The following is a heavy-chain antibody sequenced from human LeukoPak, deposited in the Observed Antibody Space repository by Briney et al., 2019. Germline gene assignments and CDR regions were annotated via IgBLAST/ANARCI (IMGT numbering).Heavy chain of an antibody. CDR1: GFTFSSYW. J-gene: IGHJ4*02. Sequence: QPGGSLRLSCAASGFTFSSYWMHWVRQAPGKGLVWVSRINSDGSSTSYAESVKGRFTISRDNAKNTLYLQMNSLRAEDTAVYYCANDPHRSKPYYFDYWGQGTLVTVSS. CDR3: ANDPHRSKPYYFDY. CDR2: INSDGSST. D-gene: IGHD1-1*01. V-gene: IGHV3-74*01.